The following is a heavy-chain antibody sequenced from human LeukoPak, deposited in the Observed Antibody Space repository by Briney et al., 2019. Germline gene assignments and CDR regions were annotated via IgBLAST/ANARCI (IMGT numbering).Heavy chain of an antibody. CDR2: VYYSGST. Sequence: SETLSLTCSVSGASVKSDYWSWIRQSPGKGLEWVANVYYSGSTNYNPSLKSRVTISVDASKNQISLKLSSVTAADTAVYYCARQVVIIPSSRGGPWFDPWGQGTLVAVSS. CDR1: GASVKSDY. CDR3: ARQVVIIPSSRGGPWFDP. J-gene: IGHJ5*01. V-gene: IGHV4-59*08. D-gene: IGHD2-21*01.